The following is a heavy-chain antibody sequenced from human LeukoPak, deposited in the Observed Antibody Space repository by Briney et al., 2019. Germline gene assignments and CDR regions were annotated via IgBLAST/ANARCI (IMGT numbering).Heavy chain of an antibody. Sequence: SETLSLTCTVSGGSISSSSYYWGWIRQPPGKGLEWIGSIYYSGSTYYNPSLKSRVTISVDTSKNQLSLKLSSVTAADTAVYYCARNRYYYGSGSYGVPNWFDPWGQGTLVTVSS. D-gene: IGHD3-10*01. CDR3: ARNRYYYGSGSYGVPNWFDP. V-gene: IGHV4-39*01. CDR1: GGSISSSSYY. CDR2: IYYSGST. J-gene: IGHJ5*02.